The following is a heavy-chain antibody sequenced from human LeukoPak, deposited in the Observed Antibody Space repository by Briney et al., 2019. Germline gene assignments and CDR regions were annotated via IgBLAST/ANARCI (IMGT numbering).Heavy chain of an antibody. CDR3: ARLQYYYDSSDDLIDY. CDR1: GFTFSSYA. Sequence: PGGSLRLSCAASGFTFSSYAMSWVRQAPGKGLEWVSAISGSGGSTYYADSVKGRFTISRDNSKNTLYLQMNSLRAEDTAVYYCARLQYYYDSSDDLIDYWGQGTLVTVSS. CDR2: ISGSGGST. D-gene: IGHD3-22*01. J-gene: IGHJ4*02. V-gene: IGHV3-23*01.